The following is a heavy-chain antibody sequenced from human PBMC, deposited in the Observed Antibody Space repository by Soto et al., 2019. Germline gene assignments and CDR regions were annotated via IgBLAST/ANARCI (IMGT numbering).Heavy chain of an antibody. CDR3: TTFADYDGFDY. CDR2: IKDRTVGGTT. CDR1: GFAFIDAC. Sequence: EVQLVESGGGLVKPGGSLTLSCAASGFAFIDACMNWVRQAPGKGLEWVGRIKDRTVGGTTDYAAPVKGRFTISRDDSKNTVYLQLNSLKTEDTAVYYCTTFADYDGFDYWGQGTLLTVSS. J-gene: IGHJ4*02. D-gene: IGHD3-3*01. V-gene: IGHV3-15*07.